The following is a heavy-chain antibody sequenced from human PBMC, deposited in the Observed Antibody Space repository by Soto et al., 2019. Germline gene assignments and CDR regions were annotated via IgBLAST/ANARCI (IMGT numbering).Heavy chain of an antibody. J-gene: IGHJ4*02. CDR2: INTYNGNT. Sequence: VQLVQSGAEVKKPGASVKVSCKASGYTFTTSGISWVRQAPGQGLEWMGWINTYNGNTHYAQRLQGRVTMTTDTSTTTVYMELRSLRSDDTAVYYCARDSYGDYDYWGQGTLVTVSS. D-gene: IGHD4-17*01. CDR3: ARDSYGDYDY. V-gene: IGHV1-18*01. CDR1: GYTFTTSG.